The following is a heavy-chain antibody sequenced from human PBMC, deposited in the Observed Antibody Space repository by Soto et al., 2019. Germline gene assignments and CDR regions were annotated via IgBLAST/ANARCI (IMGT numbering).Heavy chain of an antibody. Sequence: QVQLVQSGAEVKKPGSSVKVSCKASGGTFSSYTISWVRQAPGQGLEWMGRIIPVLGIANYAQKFQGRVTITADKSTSTAYMELSSLRSEDTAVYYCAGDTTHKLTEVRWGQGTLVTVSS. J-gene: IGHJ4*02. CDR1: GGTFSSYT. D-gene: IGHD7-27*01. CDR2: IIPVLGIA. CDR3: AGDTTHKLTEVR. V-gene: IGHV1-69*08.